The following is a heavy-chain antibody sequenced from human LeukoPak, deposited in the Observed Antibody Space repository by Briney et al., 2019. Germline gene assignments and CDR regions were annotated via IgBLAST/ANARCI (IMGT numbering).Heavy chain of an antibody. CDR1: GYTFTGYY. CDR3: ARDDILTGWEIDY. D-gene: IGHD3-9*01. V-gene: IGHV1-2*02. J-gene: IGHJ4*02. CDR2: INPNSGGT. Sequence: PGASVKVSCKASGYTFTGYYMHWVRQAPGQGLEWMGWINPNSGGTNYAQKFQGRVTMTRDTSISTAYMELSRLTSDDTAVYYCARDDILTGWEIDYWGQGTLVTVSS.